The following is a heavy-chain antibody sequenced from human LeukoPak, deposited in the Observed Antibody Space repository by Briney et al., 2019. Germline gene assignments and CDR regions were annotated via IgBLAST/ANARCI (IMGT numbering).Heavy chain of an antibody. CDR1: GGSISNYY. V-gene: IGHV4-59*10. D-gene: IGHD2-21*02. Sequence: SETLSLTCAVPGGSISNYYWSWIRQPAGKGLEWIGRIYTSGSTNYNPSLKSRVTMSVDTSKNHLSLNLRSAAAADTAVYCCARLPGGDSSSVVAFDIWGQGTVVTVSS. J-gene: IGHJ3*02. CDR2: IYTSGST. CDR3: ARLPGGDSSSVVAFDI.